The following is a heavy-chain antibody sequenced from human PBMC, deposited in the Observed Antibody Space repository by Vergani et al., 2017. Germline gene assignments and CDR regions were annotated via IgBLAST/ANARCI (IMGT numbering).Heavy chain of an antibody. J-gene: IGHJ6*02. CDR1: GFTFNHYA. Sequence: EVQLLESGGDLVQPGGSLRLSCAASGFTFNHYAMNWVRQAPGKGLEWVSGISGSGCSTYYAGSVKGRFTISRDSSKNTLYLQMNSLSAGDTAVYYWAKANPRIRVYDYRYAHHAMDVWGQGTTVTVSS. CDR2: ISGSGCST. D-gene: IGHD5/OR15-5a*01. CDR3: AKANPRIRVYDYRYAHHAMDV. V-gene: IGHV3-23*01.